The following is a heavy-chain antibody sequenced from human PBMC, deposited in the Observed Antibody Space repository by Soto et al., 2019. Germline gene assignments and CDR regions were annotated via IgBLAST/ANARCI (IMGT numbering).Heavy chain of an antibody. Sequence: SETLSLTCTVSGGSISSGGYYWSWIRQHPGKGLEWIGYIYYSGSTYYNPPLKSRVTISVDTSKNQFSLKLSSVTAADTAVYYCARDHYGSGSYSRYLEKYYYYYMDVWGKGTTVTVSS. CDR2: IYYSGST. CDR1: GGSISSGGYY. J-gene: IGHJ6*03. D-gene: IGHD3-10*01. CDR3: ARDHYGSGSYSRYLEKYYYYYMDV. V-gene: IGHV4-31*03.